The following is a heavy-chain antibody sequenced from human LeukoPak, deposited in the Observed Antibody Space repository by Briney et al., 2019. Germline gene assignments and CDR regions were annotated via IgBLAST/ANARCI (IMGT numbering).Heavy chain of an antibody. Sequence: PSETLSLTCAVYGGSFSGYYWSWIRQPPGKGLEWIGEINHSGSTNYNPSLKSRVTISVDTSKNQFSLKLSSVTAADTAVYYCARVNMGIAAACSRKIMDVWGKGTTVTVSS. V-gene: IGHV4-34*01. CDR3: ARVNMGIAAACSRKIMDV. CDR2: INHSGST. J-gene: IGHJ6*03. CDR1: GGSFSGYY. D-gene: IGHD6-13*01.